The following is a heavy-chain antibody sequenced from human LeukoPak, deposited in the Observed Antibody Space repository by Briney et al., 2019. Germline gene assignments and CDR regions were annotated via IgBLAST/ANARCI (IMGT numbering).Heavy chain of an antibody. V-gene: IGHV1-8*01. CDR1: GYTFTSYD. CDR2: MNPNSGNT. Sequence: ASVKVSCKASGYTFTSYDINWVRQATGQGLEWMGWMNPNSGNTGYAQKFQGRVTMTRNTSISTAYMELSSLRSEDTAVYYCARSVEMATILPDYWGQGTLVTVSS. J-gene: IGHJ4*02. D-gene: IGHD5-24*01. CDR3: ARSVEMATILPDY.